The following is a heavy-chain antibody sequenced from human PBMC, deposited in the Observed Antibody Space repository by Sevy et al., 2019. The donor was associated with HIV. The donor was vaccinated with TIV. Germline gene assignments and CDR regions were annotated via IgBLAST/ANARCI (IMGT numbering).Heavy chain of an antibody. D-gene: IGHD6-13*01. Sequence: GGSLRLSCAASGFSFNNAWMNWVRQAPGKGLEWVGHIKRKTDGSTRDYAASVKGTITISRDDSDNTLLLQINSVKTEDTDEYYCTKAPIVAGGDSKYYGMDVWGQGTTVTVSS. CDR3: TKAPIVAGGDSKYYGMDV. CDR2: IKRKTDGSTR. CDR1: GFSFNNAW. V-gene: IGHV3-15*01. J-gene: IGHJ6*02.